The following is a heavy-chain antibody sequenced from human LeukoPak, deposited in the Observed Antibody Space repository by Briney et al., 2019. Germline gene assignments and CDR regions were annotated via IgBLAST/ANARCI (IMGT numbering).Heavy chain of an antibody. CDR1: GVSFGTYA. CDR3: AKRYCSGGYCYWGYAFDY. CDR2: ITNSGDRT. Sequence: GGSLRLSCAASGVSFGTYAMSWVRQAPGKGLEWVSTITNSGDRTYYADSVQCRFTISRDNSKNTLYLQMSGLRAEDTAVYYCAKRYCSGGYCYWGYAFDYWGQGTLVTVSS. J-gene: IGHJ4*02. V-gene: IGHV3-23*01. D-gene: IGHD2-15*01.